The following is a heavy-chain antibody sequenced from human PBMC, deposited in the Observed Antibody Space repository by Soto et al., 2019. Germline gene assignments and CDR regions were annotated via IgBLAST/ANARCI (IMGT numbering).Heavy chain of an antibody. CDR1: GFTFSSYA. J-gene: IGHJ4*02. CDR3: ARTGDDSSGYYDY. V-gene: IGHV3-30-3*01. CDR2: ISYDGSNK. Sequence: QVQLVESGGGVVQPGRSLRLSCAASGFTFSSYAMHWVRQAPGKGLEWVAVISYDGSNKYYADSVKGRFTISRDNSKNTLYLQMNSLTAEDTAVHYCARTGDDSSGYYDYWGQGTLVTVSS. D-gene: IGHD3-22*01.